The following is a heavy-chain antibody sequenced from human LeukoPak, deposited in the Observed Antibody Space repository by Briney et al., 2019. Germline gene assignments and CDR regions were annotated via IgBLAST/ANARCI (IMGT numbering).Heavy chain of an antibody. J-gene: IGHJ5*02. V-gene: IGHV3-20*04. CDR3: ARDNGIVVVPAGILGWFDP. CDR2: INWNGGST. D-gene: IGHD2-2*01. CDR1: GFTFDDYG. Sequence: PGASLILSCAASGFTFDDYGMSWVRQAPVKGLEWVSGINWNGGSTGYADSVKGRFTISSDNAKHSLYLQINSVRAEDTALYYCARDNGIVVVPAGILGWFDPGGQGTLVTVSS.